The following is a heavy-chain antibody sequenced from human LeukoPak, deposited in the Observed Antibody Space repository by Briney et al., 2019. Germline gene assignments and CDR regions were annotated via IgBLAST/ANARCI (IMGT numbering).Heavy chain of an antibody. V-gene: IGHV1-46*01. CDR3: AREDTAMVNFDY. CDR1: GYAFTGYY. D-gene: IGHD5-18*01. CDR2: TNLSGGST. J-gene: IGHJ4*02. Sequence: ASVKVSCKASGYAFTGYYMHWVRQAPGQGLEWMGITNLSGGSTSYAQKFQGRVTMTRDTSTSTVYMELSSLRSEDTAVYYCAREDTAMVNFDYWGQGTLVTVSS.